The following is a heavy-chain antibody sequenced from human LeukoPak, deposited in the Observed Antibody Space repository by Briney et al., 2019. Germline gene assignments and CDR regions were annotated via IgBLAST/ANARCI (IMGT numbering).Heavy chain of an antibody. D-gene: IGHD6-19*01. Sequence: GGSLRLSCAASGSTFSSYSMNWVRRAPGKGLEWVSSISSSSSYIYYADSVKGRFTISRDNAKNSLYLQMNSLRVEDTAVYYCARDLGSDSSGWYDWYFDLWGRGTLVTVSS. CDR3: ARDLGSDSSGWYDWYFDL. J-gene: IGHJ2*01. CDR1: GSTFSSYS. V-gene: IGHV3-21*01. CDR2: ISSSSSYI.